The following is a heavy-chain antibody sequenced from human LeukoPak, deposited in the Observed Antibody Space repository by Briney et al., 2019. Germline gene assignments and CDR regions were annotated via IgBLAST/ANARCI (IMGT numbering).Heavy chain of an antibody. CDR1: GYTFTGYY. V-gene: IGHV1-2*02. J-gene: IGHJ3*02. D-gene: IGHD3-22*01. Sequence: GASVKVSCKASGYTFTGYYMHWVRQAPGQGLEWMGWINPNSGGTNYAQKFQGRVTMTRDTSISTAYMELSRLRSDDTAVYYCARDERYYDSSGYYYVARGDAFDIWGQGTMVTVSS. CDR3: ARDERYYDSSGYYYVARGDAFDI. CDR2: INPNSGGT.